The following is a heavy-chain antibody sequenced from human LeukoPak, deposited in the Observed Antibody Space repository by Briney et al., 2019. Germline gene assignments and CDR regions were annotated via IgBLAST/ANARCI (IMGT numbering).Heavy chain of an antibody. CDR3: ARRRQYSRNWFDP. CDR2: INPNSGGT. Sequence: EASVKVSCKASGYTFTGYYMHWVRQAPGQGLEWMGWINPNSGGTNYAQKFQGRVTMTRDTSISTAYMELSRLRSDDTAVYYCARRRQYSRNWFDPWGQGTLVTVSS. D-gene: IGHD1-26*01. V-gene: IGHV1-2*02. CDR1: GYTFTGYY. J-gene: IGHJ5*02.